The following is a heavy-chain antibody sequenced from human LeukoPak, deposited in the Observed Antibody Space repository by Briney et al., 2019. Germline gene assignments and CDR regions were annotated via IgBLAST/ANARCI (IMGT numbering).Heavy chain of an antibody. CDR1: GFTFSNYG. D-gene: IGHD2-21*01. CDR2: ISRSGGST. V-gene: IGHV3-23*01. CDR3: AKGYKYCGY. Sequence: GGSLRLSCAASGFTFSNYGMSWVRQAPGKGLEWVSLISRSGGSTYYADSVKGRFTISRDNSKDTLFLQMNSLRAEDTAVYYCAKGYKYCGYWGQGTLVTVSS. J-gene: IGHJ4*02.